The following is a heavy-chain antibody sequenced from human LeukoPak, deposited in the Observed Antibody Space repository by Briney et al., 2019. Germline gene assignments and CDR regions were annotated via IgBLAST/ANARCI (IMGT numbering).Heavy chain of an antibody. Sequence: QPGGSLRLSCAASGFKFNGHEMNWVRQAPGKGLEWVSYISSSGATIHYGHSVRGRFTISRDNAKNSLYLQMDSLRADDTATYYCAAQYGSGSPYYFYAMDLWGQGTTVTVSS. CDR2: ISSSGATI. CDR3: AAQYGSGSPYYFYAMDL. J-gene: IGHJ6*02. V-gene: IGHV3-48*03. CDR1: GFKFNGHE. D-gene: IGHD3-10*01.